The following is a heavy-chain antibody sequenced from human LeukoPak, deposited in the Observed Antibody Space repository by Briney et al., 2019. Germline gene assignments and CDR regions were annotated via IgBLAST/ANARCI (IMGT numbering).Heavy chain of an antibody. D-gene: IGHD1-26*01. CDR1: GGSFSGYY. Sequence: SETLSLTCAVYGGSFSGYYWSWIRQPPGKGLEWIGEINHSGSTNYNPSLKSRVTISVDTSKNQFPLKLSSVTAADTAVYYCVGGSYFHDYWGQGTLVTVSS. V-gene: IGHV4-34*01. J-gene: IGHJ4*02. CDR3: VGGSYFHDY. CDR2: INHSGST.